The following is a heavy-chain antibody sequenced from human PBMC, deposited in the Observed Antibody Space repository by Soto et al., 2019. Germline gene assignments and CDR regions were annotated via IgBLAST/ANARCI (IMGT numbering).Heavy chain of an antibody. J-gene: IGHJ3*02. D-gene: IGHD6-6*01. CDR3: ARDHRWGIAARPNAFDI. Sequence: SVKVSCKASGGTFSSYAIGWVRQAPGQGLEWMGGIIPIFGTANYAQKFQGRVTITADESTSTACMELSSLRSEDTAVYYCARDHRWGIAARPNAFDIWGQGTMVTVSS. CDR1: GGTFSSYA. V-gene: IGHV1-69*13. CDR2: IIPIFGTA.